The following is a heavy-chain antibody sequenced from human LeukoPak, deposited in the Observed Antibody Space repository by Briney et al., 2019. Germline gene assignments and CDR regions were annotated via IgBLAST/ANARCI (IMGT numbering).Heavy chain of an antibody. CDR3: TGDEYGVGSNFFDY. D-gene: IGHD4-17*01. V-gene: IGHV3-49*03. J-gene: IGHJ4*02. CDR1: GFNFGGYA. Sequence: GGSLRLSCTTSGFNFGGYAMSWFRQAPEKGLEGVGFITNKAFGGTAEYAASVKGRFTISRDDSRSIAYLQMDNLRTEDTGVYYCTGDEYGVGSNFFDYWGQGTLVTVST. CDR2: ITNKAFGGTA.